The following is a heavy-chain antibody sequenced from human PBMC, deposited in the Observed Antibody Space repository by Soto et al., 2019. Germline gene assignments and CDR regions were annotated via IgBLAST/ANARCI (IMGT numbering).Heavy chain of an antibody. V-gene: IGHV1-69*13. CDR3: AGPPSYGGNSGLP. Sequence: SVELSCKASGGTFSSYASSWVRQAPGQGLEWMGGIIPIFGTANYAQKFQGRVTITADESTSTAYMELSSLRSEDTAVYYCAGPPSYGGNSGLPWGQGTLVTVSS. J-gene: IGHJ4*02. CDR1: GGTFSSYA. D-gene: IGHD2-21*02. CDR2: IIPIFGTA.